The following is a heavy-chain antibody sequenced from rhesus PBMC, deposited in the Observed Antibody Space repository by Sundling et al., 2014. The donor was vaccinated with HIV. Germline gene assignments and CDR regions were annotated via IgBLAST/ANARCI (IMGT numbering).Heavy chain of an antibody. CDR2: ISYTGGST. J-gene: IGHJ4*01. V-gene: IGHV3-59*01. D-gene: IGHD3-16*01. CDR3: AREAYEPLYYSGSYSHFDY. CDR1: GFSFSDYY. Sequence: EVQLVESGGGLAKPGGSLRLSCAASGFSFSDYYMHWVRQAPGKGLEWVSGISYTGGSTYYADSVKGRFTISRENAKNTLYLQMDSLRAEDTAVYYCAREAYEPLYYSGSYSHFDYWGQGVLVTVSS.